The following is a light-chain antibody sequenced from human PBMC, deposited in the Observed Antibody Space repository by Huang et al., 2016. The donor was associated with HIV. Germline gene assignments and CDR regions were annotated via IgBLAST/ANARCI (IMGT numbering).Light chain of an antibody. J-gene: IGKJ2*01. CDR2: GIS. Sequence: EILMTQSPDTLSVSPGERATLSCRASQSVSNNLAWYQQNPGQAPRLLIYGISTRATGVPARFSASGSGTEFALTISSLTSEDFALYFCQQYNDWPPTFGQGTKLEI. CDR1: QSVSNN. CDR3: QQYNDWPPT. V-gene: IGKV3-15*01.